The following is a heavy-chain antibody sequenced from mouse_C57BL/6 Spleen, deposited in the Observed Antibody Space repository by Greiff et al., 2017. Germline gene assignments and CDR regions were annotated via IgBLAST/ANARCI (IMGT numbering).Heavy chain of an antibody. CDR1: GFTFSDYG. Sequence: EVHLVESGGGLVKPGGSLKLSCAASGFTFSDYGMHWVRQAPEKGLEWVAYISSGSSTIYYADTVKGRFTISRDNAKNTLFLQMTSLRSEDTAMYYCARSYYYGSSIFDYWGQGTTLTVSS. D-gene: IGHD1-1*01. J-gene: IGHJ2*01. CDR2: ISSGSSTI. V-gene: IGHV5-17*01. CDR3: ARSYYYGSSIFDY.